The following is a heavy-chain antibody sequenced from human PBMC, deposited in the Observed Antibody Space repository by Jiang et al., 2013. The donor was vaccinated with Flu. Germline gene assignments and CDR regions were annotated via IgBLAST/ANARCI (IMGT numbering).Heavy chain of an antibody. CDR2: RMTLGRP. J-gene: IGHJ4*02. V-gene: IGHV4-59*08. CDR3: ARHGYYYGSGFAPYFDY. D-gene: IGHD3-10*01. Sequence: LLKPSETLSLTCAVSGDSFTSYYWSWIRQPPGRGLEWDWLFRMTLGRPQLQTPPSRVESPYQPDTSNNQFSLRLNSVTAADTAVYYCARHGYYYGSGFAPYFDYWGQGTLV. CDR1: GDSFTSYY.